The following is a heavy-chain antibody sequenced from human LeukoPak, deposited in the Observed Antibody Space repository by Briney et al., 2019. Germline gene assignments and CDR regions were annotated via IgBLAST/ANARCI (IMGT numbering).Heavy chain of an antibody. CDR3: ARALDSGWYVWSY. Sequence: KPGGSLRLSCAASSTVSSYSLNWVRQAPGKGLEWVSSITSSGSYTYYADSAKGRFTISRDNAKNSLYLQMNSLRADDTGVYYCARALDSGWYVWSYWGQGTLVTVSA. J-gene: IGHJ4*02. V-gene: IGHV3-21*01. CDR1: STVSSYS. D-gene: IGHD6-19*01. CDR2: ITSSGSYT.